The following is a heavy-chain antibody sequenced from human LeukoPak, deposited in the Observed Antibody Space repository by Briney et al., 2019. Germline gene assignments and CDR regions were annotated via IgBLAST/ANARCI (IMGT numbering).Heavy chain of an antibody. CDR3: ARGVYIAAAQYGY. Sequence: PSETLSLTCTVSGGSISNYYWSWIRQPPGKGLEWIGYIYYSGTTNYNPSLKSRVTISVDTSKNQFALKLNSVTAADTAVYYCARGVYIAAAQYGYWGQGTLVTVSS. CDR1: GGSISNYY. CDR2: IYYSGTT. D-gene: IGHD6-13*01. V-gene: IGHV4-59*01. J-gene: IGHJ4*02.